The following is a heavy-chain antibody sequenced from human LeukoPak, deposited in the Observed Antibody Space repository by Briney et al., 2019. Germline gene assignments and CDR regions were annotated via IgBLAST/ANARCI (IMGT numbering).Heavy chain of an antibody. CDR1: GFTFSSHA. D-gene: IGHD6-25*01. CDR2: ISADGDGP. Sequence: TGGSLRLSCAASGFTFSSHAMNWVRQVPGKGLVWVSTISADGDGPHYADSVKDRFTISRDNPKNTLFLQMNSLRDGDTAVYFCARTFNGFDPTFDYWGQGTLVTVSS. CDR3: ARTFNGFDPTFDY. J-gene: IGHJ4*02. V-gene: IGHV3-23*01.